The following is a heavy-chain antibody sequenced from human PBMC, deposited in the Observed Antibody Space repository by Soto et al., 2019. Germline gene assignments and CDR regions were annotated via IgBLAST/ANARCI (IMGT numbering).Heavy chain of an antibody. V-gene: IGHV3-23*01. J-gene: IGHJ4*02. CDR1: GFTFSSYG. CDR3: ARKVGNRAFDY. Sequence: GGSLRLSCAASGFTFSSYGMSWVRQAPGKGLEWVSVISGSGGTTYYADSVKGRFTISRDNSKNTLYVQMNNLRVEDTAIYYCARKVGNRAFDYWGQGTLVTVSS. CDR2: ISGSGGTT.